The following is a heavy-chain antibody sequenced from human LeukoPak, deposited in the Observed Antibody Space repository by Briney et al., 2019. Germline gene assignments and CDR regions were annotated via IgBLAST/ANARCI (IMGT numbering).Heavy chain of an antibody. Sequence: GGSLRLSCAASGFTFSSYGMHWVRQAPGKGLEWVAVIWYDGSNKYYADSVKGRFTISRDNSKNTLYLQMNSLRAEDTAVYYCARDDGDYGAFDYWGQGTLVTVSS. D-gene: IGHD4-17*01. J-gene: IGHJ4*02. CDR1: GFTFSSYG. CDR2: IWYDGSNK. CDR3: ARDDGDYGAFDY. V-gene: IGHV3-33*01.